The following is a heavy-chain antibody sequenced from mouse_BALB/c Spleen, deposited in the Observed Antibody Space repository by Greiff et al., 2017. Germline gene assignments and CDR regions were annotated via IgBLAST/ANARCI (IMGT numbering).Heavy chain of an antibody. CDR2: ILPGSGST. CDR3: ATPAYYGNSAWFAY. CDR1: GYTFSSYW. J-gene: IGHJ3*01. D-gene: IGHD2-10*01. V-gene: IGHV1-9*01. Sequence: QVQLQQSGAELMKPGASVKISCKATGYTFSSYWIEWVKQRPGHGLEWIGEILPGSGSTNYNEKFKGKATFTADTSSNTAYMQLSSLTSEDSAVYSCATPAYYGNSAWFAYWGQGTLVTVSA.